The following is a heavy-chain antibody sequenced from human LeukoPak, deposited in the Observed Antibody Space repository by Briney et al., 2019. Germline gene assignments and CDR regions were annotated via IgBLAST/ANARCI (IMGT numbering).Heavy chain of an antibody. CDR1: GFTFTSSA. Sequence: GGSLRLSCVASGFTFTSSAMSWVRQAPGKGLEWVSAISGRSGTTYYADSVKGRFTISRDNSKNTLYLQMNSLRAEDTAVYYCAKVGYYDILTGYRWYFDLWGRGTLVTVSS. CDR2: ISGRSGTT. J-gene: IGHJ2*01. D-gene: IGHD3-9*01. V-gene: IGHV3-23*01. CDR3: AKVGYYDILTGYRWYFDL.